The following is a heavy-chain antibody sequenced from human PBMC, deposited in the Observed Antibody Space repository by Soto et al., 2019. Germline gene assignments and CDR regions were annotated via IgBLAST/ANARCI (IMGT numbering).Heavy chain of an antibody. V-gene: IGHV3-33*01. D-gene: IGHD4-17*01. CDR1: GFTFSSYG. CDR3: ARDLSGDYGALDT. Sequence: GGSLRLSCAPSGFTFSSYGMHWARQAPGKGLEWVAVIWYDGSNKVYADSVKGRFTISRDNSKNTLYLQMNSLRAEDTAVYYCARDLSGDYGALDTWGQGTMVNVSS. CDR2: IWYDGSNK. J-gene: IGHJ3*02.